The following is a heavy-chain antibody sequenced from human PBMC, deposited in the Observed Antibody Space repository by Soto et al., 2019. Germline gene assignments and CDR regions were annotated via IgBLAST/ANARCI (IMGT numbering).Heavy chain of an antibody. CDR1: GFTFSSYG. CDR2: ISGDGSNK. CDR3: AKNVWGITIFGGMDV. Sequence: GGSLRLSCAASGFTFSSYGMHWVRQAPGKGLEWVAVISGDGSNKYYADSVKGRFTISRDNSKNTLYLQMNSLRAEDTAVYYCAKNVWGITIFGGMDVWGQGTTVTVSS. V-gene: IGHV3-30*18. J-gene: IGHJ6*02. D-gene: IGHD3-9*01.